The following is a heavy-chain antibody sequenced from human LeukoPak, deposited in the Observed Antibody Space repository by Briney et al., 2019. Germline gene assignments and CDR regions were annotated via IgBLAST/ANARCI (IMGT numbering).Heavy chain of an antibody. CDR3: ARDRGAYCGGDCYLGFDY. CDR2: IAGSSGYI. Sequence: PGGSLRLSCAASGFTFGNAWMSWVRQAPGKGLEWVSSIAGSSGYISYADSVKGRFTISRDNAKKSLYLQMTSLTAEDTAVYYCARDRGAYCGGDCYLGFDYWGRGTLVTVSS. V-gene: IGHV3-21*01. CDR1: GFTFGNAW. D-gene: IGHD2-21*02. J-gene: IGHJ4*01.